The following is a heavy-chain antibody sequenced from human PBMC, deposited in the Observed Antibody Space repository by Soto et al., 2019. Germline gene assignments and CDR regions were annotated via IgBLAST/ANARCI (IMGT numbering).Heavy chain of an antibody. D-gene: IGHD3-9*01. J-gene: IGHJ4*01. CDR2: IYWDDSK. CDR3: AHKCPEDWPFDY. CDR1: GFSLSTSGVG. Sequence: QITLKESGPTLVRPTQTLTLTCAFSGFSLSTSGVGVGWIRQPPGKALEWLAVIYWDDSKHYSPSLRSRLTITKDTSKNRVVLTMTNIDPMDTGTYYSAHKCPEDWPFDYWGHGTLVTVSS. V-gene: IGHV2-5*02.